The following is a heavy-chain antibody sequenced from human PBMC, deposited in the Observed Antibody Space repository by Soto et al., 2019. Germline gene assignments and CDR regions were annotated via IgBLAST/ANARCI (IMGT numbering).Heavy chain of an antibody. CDR1: GYTFTSYA. V-gene: IGHV1-3*01. Sequence: QVQLVQSGAEVKKPGASVKVSCKASGYTFTSYAMHWVRQAPGQRLEGMGWINAGNGNTKYSQKFQGRVTITRDTSASTAYMELSSLRSEDTAVYYCARDFTIVVVPAANWFDPWGQGTLVTVSS. J-gene: IGHJ5*02. CDR3: ARDFTIVVVPAANWFDP. CDR2: INAGNGNT. D-gene: IGHD2-2*01.